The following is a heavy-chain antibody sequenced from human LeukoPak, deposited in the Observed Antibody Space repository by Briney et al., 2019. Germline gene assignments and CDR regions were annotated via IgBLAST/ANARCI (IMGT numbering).Heavy chain of an antibody. CDR1: GFTFSSYG. D-gene: IGHD2-2*01. CDR3: AKEGQYADYFDY. Sequence: QPGGSLRLSCAASGFTFSSYGMHWVRQAPGKGLEWVAVISYDGSNKYYADSVKGRFTISRDNSKNTLYLQMNSLRAEDTAGYYCAKEGQYADYFDYWGQGTLVTVSS. CDR2: ISYDGSNK. V-gene: IGHV3-30*18. J-gene: IGHJ4*02.